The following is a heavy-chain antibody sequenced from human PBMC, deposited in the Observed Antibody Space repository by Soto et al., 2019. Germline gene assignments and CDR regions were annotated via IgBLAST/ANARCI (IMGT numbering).Heavy chain of an antibody. V-gene: IGHV3-21*01. J-gene: IGHJ4*02. Sequence: EVQLVESGGSLVQPGGSLRLSCAASGFTFSNDNMNWVRQAPGRGLEWVSSISRSSTYINYADSVKGRFTISRDDAKNSLHLQMNSLRAEDTAVYYCARDRDGYNSPFALDYWGQGTLVTVSS. D-gene: IGHD1-1*01. CDR3: ARDRDGYNSPFALDY. CDR1: GFTFSNDN. CDR2: ISRSSTYI.